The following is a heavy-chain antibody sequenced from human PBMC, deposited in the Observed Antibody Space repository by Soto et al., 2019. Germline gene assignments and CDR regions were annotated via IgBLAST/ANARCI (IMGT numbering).Heavy chain of an antibody. CDR1: GYTFTSYG. V-gene: IGHV1-18*01. J-gene: IGHJ5*02. Sequence: QVQLVKSGAEVKKPGASVKVSCKASGYTFTSYGISWVRQAPGQGLEWMGWISAYNGNTNYAQKLQGRVTMTTDTPTSTAYMEVRSLRSDDTAVYYCAGRGGGRPAAPEIEFDPWGQGTLVTVSS. D-gene: IGHD2-2*01. CDR2: ISAYNGNT. CDR3: AGRGGGRPAAPEIEFDP.